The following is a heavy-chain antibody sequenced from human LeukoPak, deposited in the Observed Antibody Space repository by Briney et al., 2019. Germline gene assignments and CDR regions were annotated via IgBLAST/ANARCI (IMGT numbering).Heavy chain of an antibody. CDR2: ISYDGSNK. J-gene: IGHJ5*02. Sequence: GRSLRLSCAASGFTFSSYGMHWVRQAPGKGLEWVAVISYDGSNKYYADSVKGRFTISRDNSKNTLYLQMNSLRAEDTAVYYCAKDRAWHPFSGWYSGDWFDPWGQGTLVTVSS. V-gene: IGHV3-30*18. CDR3: AKDRAWHPFSGWYSGDWFDP. D-gene: IGHD6-19*01. CDR1: GFTFSSYG.